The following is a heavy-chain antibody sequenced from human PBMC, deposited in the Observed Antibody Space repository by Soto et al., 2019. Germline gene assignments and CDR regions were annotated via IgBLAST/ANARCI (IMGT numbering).Heavy chain of an antibody. CDR3: ARGRYGDY. CDR1: GYTFTSYG. V-gene: IGHV1-18*01. CDR2: ISAHNGNT. D-gene: IGHD1-1*01. J-gene: IGHJ4*02. Sequence: QVHLVQSGAEVKKPGASVKVSCKASGYTFTSYGITWVRQAPGQGLEWMGWISAHNGNTAYAQKLQGRVIVTRDTSTSTAYMELRSLRSDVTAVYYCARGRYGDYWGQGALVTVSS.